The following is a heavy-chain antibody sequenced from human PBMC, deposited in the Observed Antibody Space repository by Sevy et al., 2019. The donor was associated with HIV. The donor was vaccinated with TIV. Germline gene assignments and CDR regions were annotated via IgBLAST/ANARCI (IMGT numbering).Heavy chain of an antibody. CDR2: ISSSGSTI. Sequence: GGSLRLSCAASGFTFSDYYMSWIRQAPGKGLEWVSYISSSGSTIYYADSVKGRFTISRDNAKNSLNLQMNSLRAEDTAVYYCARAKGIAAAGAYYYYYYYMDVWGKGTTVTVSS. CDR1: GFTFSDYY. J-gene: IGHJ6*03. CDR3: ARAKGIAAAGAYYYYYYYMDV. V-gene: IGHV3-11*04. D-gene: IGHD6-13*01.